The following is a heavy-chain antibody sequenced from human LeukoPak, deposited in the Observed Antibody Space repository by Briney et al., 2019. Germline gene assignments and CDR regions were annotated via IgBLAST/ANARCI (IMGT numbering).Heavy chain of an antibody. CDR2: IKSKTDSGTT. J-gene: IGHJ4*02. V-gene: IGHV3-15*01. Sequence: GGSLRLSCAASGFTFSNAWMSWVRQAPGKGLEWVGRIKSKTDSGTTDYAAPVKGRFTISRDDSKNTLYLQMNSLKTEDTAVYYCTTVGGWYVWASFDYWGQGTLVTVSS. CDR3: TTVGGWYVWASFDY. CDR1: GFTFSNAW. D-gene: IGHD6-19*01.